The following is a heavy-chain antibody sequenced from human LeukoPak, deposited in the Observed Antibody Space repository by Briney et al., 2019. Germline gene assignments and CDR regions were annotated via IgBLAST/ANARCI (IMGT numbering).Heavy chain of an antibody. D-gene: IGHD3-10*01. J-gene: IGHJ3*02. CDR3: ARRLTLVRGVSGTDAFDI. CDR1: GYTLTELS. CDR2: IIPIFDTP. V-gene: IGHV1-69*06. Sequence: TVKVSCKVSGYTLTELSMHWVRQAPGQGLEWMGGIIPIFDTPNYAQKFQGRVTITADKSTSTAYMELSSLSSEDTAMYFCARRLTLVRGVSGTDAFDIWGQGTMVTVSS.